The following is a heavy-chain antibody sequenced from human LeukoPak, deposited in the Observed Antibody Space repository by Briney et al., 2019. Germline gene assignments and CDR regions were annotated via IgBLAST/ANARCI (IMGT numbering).Heavy chain of an antibody. CDR1: GGSFSGYY. D-gene: IGHD5-24*01. V-gene: IGHV4-34*01. Sequence: SETLSLTCAVYGGSFSGYYWSWIRQPPGKGLEWIGEINHSGSTNYNPSLKSRVTISVDTSKNQFSLKLSSVTAADTAVYHCARVSSRDSRFDPWGQGTLVTVSS. CDR2: INHSGST. J-gene: IGHJ5*02. CDR3: ARVSSRDSRFDP.